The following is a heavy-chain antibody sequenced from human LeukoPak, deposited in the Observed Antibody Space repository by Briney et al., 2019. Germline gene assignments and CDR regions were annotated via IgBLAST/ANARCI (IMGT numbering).Heavy chain of an antibody. CDR2: ISYDGSNK. J-gene: IGHJ4*02. CDR3: ARLVVTANRSDY. D-gene: IGHD2-21*02. CDR1: GFTFSSYW. Sequence: GGSLRLSCAASGFTFSSYWMSWVRQAPGKGLEWVAVISYDGSNKYYADSVKGRFTISRDNSKNTLYLQMNSLRAEDTAVYYCARLVVTANRSDYWGQGTLVTVSS. V-gene: IGHV3-30*03.